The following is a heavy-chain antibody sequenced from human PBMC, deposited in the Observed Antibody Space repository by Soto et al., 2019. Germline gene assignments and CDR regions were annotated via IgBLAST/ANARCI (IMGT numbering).Heavy chain of an antibody. CDR1: GGSISSHY. J-gene: IGHJ4*02. CDR2: TYISGST. V-gene: IGHV4-4*07. Sequence: SETLSLTCSVSGGSISSHYWSWIRQPAGKGLEWIGLTYISGSTNYNPSLKSRVTISVDTSKSQFSLKLSSVTAADTAVYYCAGYDDSGYYLDYWGQGTLVTVSS. CDR3: AGYDDSGYYLDY. D-gene: IGHD3-22*01.